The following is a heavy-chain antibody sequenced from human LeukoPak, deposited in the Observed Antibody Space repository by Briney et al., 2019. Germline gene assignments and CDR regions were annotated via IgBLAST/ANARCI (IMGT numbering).Heavy chain of an antibody. J-gene: IGHJ5*02. CDR2: IYHSGST. Sequence: SETLSLTCAVSGYSISSGYYWGWIRQPPGKGLEWIGSIYHSGSTYYNPSLKSRVTISVDTSKNQFSLKLSSVTAADTAVYYCARVAVCSGGSCYSGWFDPWGQGTLVTVSS. CDR3: ARVAVCSGGSCYSGWFDP. D-gene: IGHD2-15*01. CDR1: GYSISSGYY. V-gene: IGHV4-38-2*01.